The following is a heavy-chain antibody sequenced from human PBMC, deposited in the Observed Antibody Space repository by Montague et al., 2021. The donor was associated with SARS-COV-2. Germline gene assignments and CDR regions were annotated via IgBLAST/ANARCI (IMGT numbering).Heavy chain of an antibody. CDR3: AHTKAPAGDRWFDP. J-gene: IGHJ5*02. CDR2: IYWADDA. D-gene: IGHD6-13*01. CDR1: GFSLSTRGVG. V-gene: IGHV2-5*02. Sequence: PALVKPTQTLTLTCTFSGFSLSTRGVGVGWIRQPPGKALEWLALIYWADDARYSPSLESRLTISKDNSKNQVVLTMTKMAPVGTATYYCAHTKAPAGDRWFDPWGQGTPVTVSS.